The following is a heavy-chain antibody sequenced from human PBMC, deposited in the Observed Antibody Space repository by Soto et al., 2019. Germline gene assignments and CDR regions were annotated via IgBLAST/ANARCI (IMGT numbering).Heavy chain of an antibody. CDR2: ISWNSGRI. CDR1: GFTFDDYA. CDR3: TKARLWGGDGYNSYYYNAMDV. V-gene: IGHV3-9*01. J-gene: IGHJ6*02. Sequence: EMQLVESGGGLVQPGMSLRLSCAASGFTFDDYAMYWVRQVPGKGLAWVSGISWNSGRIGYADSVKGRFTISRDNAKNSLYLQMNSLRPEDTALYYCTKARLWGGDGYNSYYYNAMDVWGQGTTVTVSS. D-gene: IGHD3-16*01.